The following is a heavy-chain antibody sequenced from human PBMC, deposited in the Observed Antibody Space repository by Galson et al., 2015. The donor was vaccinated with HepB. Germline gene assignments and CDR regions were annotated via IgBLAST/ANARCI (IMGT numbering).Heavy chain of an antibody. Sequence: SVKVSCKASGYTFTGYYMHWVRQAPGQGLEWMGWINPNSGGTNYAQKFQGWVTMTRDTSISTAYMELSRLRSDDTAVYYCALSPWSYYYMDVWGKGTTVTVSS. CDR1: GYTFTGYY. D-gene: IGHD1-1*01. J-gene: IGHJ6*03. CDR2: INPNSGGT. CDR3: ALSPWSYYYMDV. V-gene: IGHV1-2*04.